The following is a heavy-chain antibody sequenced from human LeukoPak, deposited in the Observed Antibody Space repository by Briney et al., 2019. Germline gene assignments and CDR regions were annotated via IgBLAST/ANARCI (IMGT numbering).Heavy chain of an antibody. CDR2: IYSGGST. CDR3: AAPGGYSYEGCFDY. V-gene: IGHV3-66*01. CDR1: GFTVSSNY. Sequence: GGSLRLSCAASGFTVSSNYMIWVRQAPGKGLEWVSVIYSGGSTYYADSVKGRFTISRDNSKNTLYLQMNSLRAEDTAVYYCAAPGGYSYEGCFDYWGQGTLVTVSS. J-gene: IGHJ4*02. D-gene: IGHD5-18*01.